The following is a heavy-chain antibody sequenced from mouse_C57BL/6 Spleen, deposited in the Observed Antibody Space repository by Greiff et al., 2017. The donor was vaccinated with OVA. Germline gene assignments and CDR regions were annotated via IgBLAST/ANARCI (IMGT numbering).Heavy chain of an antibody. J-gene: IGHJ3*01. CDR2: INYDGSST. CDR1: GFTFSDYY. V-gene: IGHV5-16*01. Sequence: EVKVVESEGGLVQPGSSMKLSCTASGFTFSDYYMAWVRQVPEKGLEWVANINYDGSSTYYLDSLKSRFIISRDNAKNILYLQMSSLKSEDTATYYCARDHYYGSGGFAYWGQGTLVTVSA. D-gene: IGHD1-1*01. CDR3: ARDHYYGSGGFAY.